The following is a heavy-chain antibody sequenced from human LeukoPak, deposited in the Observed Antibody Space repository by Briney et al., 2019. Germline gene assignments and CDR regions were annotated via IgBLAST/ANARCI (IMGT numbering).Heavy chain of an antibody. CDR3: AKQWWFTNYFDY. CDR2: IRYDGSNK. Sequence: GGSLRLSCAASGFTFSSYGMHWVRQAPGKGLEWVAFIRYDGSNKYYADSVKGRFTISRDNSKNTLYLQMNSLRAEDTAVYYCAKQWWFTNYFDYWGQGTLVTVSS. V-gene: IGHV3-30*02. D-gene: IGHD2-15*01. J-gene: IGHJ4*02. CDR1: GFTFSSYG.